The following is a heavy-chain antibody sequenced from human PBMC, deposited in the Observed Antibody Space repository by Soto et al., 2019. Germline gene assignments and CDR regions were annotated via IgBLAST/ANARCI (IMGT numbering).Heavy chain of an antibody. CDR1: GFTFDDYT. D-gene: IGHD3-16*01. Sequence: GGSLRLSCAASGFTFDDYTMHWVRQAPGKGLEWVSLISWDGGSTYYADSVKGRFTISRDNSKNSLYLQMNSLRTEDTALYYCAKGDPAPVEYYFDYWGQGTLVTVSS. V-gene: IGHV3-43*01. J-gene: IGHJ4*02. CDR3: AKGDPAPVEYYFDY. CDR2: ISWDGGST.